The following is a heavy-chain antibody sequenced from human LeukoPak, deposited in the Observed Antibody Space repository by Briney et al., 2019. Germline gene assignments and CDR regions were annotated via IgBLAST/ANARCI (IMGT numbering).Heavy chain of an antibody. V-gene: IGHV1-18*01. Sequence: GASVKVSCKASGYTFTSNGISWVRRAPGQGPEWMGWISAYNGHTNYAQKLQGRVTMTTDTSTSTAYMELRSLRSDDTAVYYCARDYGSGSYRLDYWGQGTLVTVSS. CDR1: GYTFTSNG. J-gene: IGHJ4*02. D-gene: IGHD3-10*01. CDR2: ISAYNGHT. CDR3: ARDYGSGSYRLDY.